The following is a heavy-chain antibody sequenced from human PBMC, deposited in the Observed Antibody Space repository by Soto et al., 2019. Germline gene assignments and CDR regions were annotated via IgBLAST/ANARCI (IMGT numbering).Heavy chain of an antibody. CDR1: GGSVSSGSYC. V-gene: IGHV4-61*01. Sequence: PSETLSLTCTVSGGSVSSGSYCWTWIRQPPGKGLDWIGCIYYSGSTSYNPSLKSRVTISVDTSKNQFSLKLTSVTAADAAVYYCAREGQRSLRPQNWLDPWGQGTLVTVSS. CDR2: IYYSGST. D-gene: IGHD3-10*01. J-gene: IGHJ5*02. CDR3: AREGQRSLRPQNWLDP.